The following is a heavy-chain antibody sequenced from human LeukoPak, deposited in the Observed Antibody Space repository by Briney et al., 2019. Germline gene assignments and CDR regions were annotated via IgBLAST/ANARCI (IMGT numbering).Heavy chain of an antibody. CDR1: GFTVSSNY. J-gene: IGHJ4*02. CDR3: ARGLAVPARFDY. V-gene: IGHV3-53*01. D-gene: IGHD2-2*01. Sequence: GGSLRLSCAASGFTVSSNYMGWVRQAPGKGLEWVSVIYSGGSTYYADSVKGRFTISRDNSKNTLYLQMNSLRAEDTAVYYCARGLAVPARFDYWGQGTLVTVSS. CDR2: IYSGGST.